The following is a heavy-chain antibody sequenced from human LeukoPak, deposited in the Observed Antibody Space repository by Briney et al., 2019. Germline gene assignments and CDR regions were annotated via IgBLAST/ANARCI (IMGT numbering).Heavy chain of an antibody. Sequence: PGGSLRLSCEASGFTFGSYGMTWVRQAPGKGLEWVSGISGSGGSTYYADSVKGRFTISRDNSKNTLYLEMNSLRAEDTAVYYCAKLLQVRGTDYWGQGTLVTVSS. D-gene: IGHD3-10*01. V-gene: IGHV3-23*01. CDR2: ISGSGGST. CDR3: AKLLQVRGTDY. CDR1: GFTFGSYG. J-gene: IGHJ4*02.